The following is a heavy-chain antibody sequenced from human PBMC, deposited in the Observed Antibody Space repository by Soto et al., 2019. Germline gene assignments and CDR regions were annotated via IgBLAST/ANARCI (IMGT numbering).Heavy chain of an antibody. CDR1: GYIFTNND. V-gene: IGHV1-8*01. J-gene: IGHJ5*02. Sequence: GASVKVSCKASGYIFTNNDVSCVLQATGQGLEWMGWMNPGSGDTGYAQKFQGRVTMTRNISIATAYMELSSLRADDTAIYYCARMASFGSLNWFDPWGQGTLVTVS. D-gene: IGHD5-18*01. CDR3: ARMASFGSLNWFDP. CDR2: MNPGSGDT.